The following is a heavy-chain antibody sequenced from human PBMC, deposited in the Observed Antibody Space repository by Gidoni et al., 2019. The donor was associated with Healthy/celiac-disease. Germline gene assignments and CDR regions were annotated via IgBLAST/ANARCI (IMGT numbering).Heavy chain of an antibody. J-gene: IGHJ4*02. Sequence: EVQLLESGGGWVQPGGCLRLSGAAAGCTFSSYAMGWVRQAPGKGLGWVSAISGSGGSTSYADSVKGRFTISRDNSKNTLYLQMNSLRAEDTAVYYCANDPHDSSGYYFDYWGQGTLVTVSS. CDR2: ISGSGGST. V-gene: IGHV3-23*01. CDR3: ANDPHDSSGYYFDY. D-gene: IGHD3-22*01. CDR1: GCTFSSYA.